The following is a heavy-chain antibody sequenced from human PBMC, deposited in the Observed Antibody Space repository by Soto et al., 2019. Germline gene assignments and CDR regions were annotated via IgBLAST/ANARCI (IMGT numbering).Heavy chain of an antibody. CDR3: ARDMGSSGRPYYYYGMDV. J-gene: IGHJ6*02. V-gene: IGHV1-18*01. D-gene: IGHD3-22*01. Sequence: QVQLVQSGAEVKKPGASVKVSCKASGYTFTSYGISWVRQAPGQGLEWMGWISAYNGNTNYAQKLQGRVTMTTDTSTSTAYMELRSLRPDDTAVYYCARDMGSSGRPYYYYGMDVWGQGTTVTVSS. CDR2: ISAYNGNT. CDR1: GYTFTSYG.